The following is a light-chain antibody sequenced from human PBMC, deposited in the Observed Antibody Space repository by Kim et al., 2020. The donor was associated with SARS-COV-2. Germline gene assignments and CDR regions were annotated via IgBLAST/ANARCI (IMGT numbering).Light chain of an antibody. CDR3: LQHNSYPWT. CDR2: GAS. CDR1: QDINTN. Sequence: ASVGDRVTITCRASQDINTNLAWFQQKPGKVPKRLIYGASSLHSGVPPRFSGGGSGTEFTLTISSLQSEDFATYYCLQHNSYPWTFGQGTKVDIK. V-gene: IGKV1-17*03. J-gene: IGKJ1*01.